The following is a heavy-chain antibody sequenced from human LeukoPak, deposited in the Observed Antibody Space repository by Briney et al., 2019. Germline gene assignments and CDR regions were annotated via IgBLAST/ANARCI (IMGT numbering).Heavy chain of an antibody. Sequence: ASVRVSCKTSGYTFTSYGINWVRQAPGQGLEWMGWINVYNGETKKTQNFHDRLTLTTDTSTSTAYMELRSLRSDDTAFYYCARGTMRDGHWGQGTLVTVSS. CDR3: ARGTMRDGH. J-gene: IGHJ4*02. CDR2: INVYNGET. D-gene: IGHD5-24*01. V-gene: IGHV1-18*01. CDR1: GYTFTSYG.